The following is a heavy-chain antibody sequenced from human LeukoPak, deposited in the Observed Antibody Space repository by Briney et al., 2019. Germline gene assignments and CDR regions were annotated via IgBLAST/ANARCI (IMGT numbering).Heavy chain of an antibody. D-gene: IGHD5-18*01. CDR1: GYTFTGYY. CDR2: INPNSGGT. Sequence: ASVTVSCKASGYTFTGYYMHWVRQAPGQGLEWMGWINPNSGGTNYAQKFQGRVTMTRDTSISTAYMELSRLRSDDTAVYYCARDAIIGYSYNWFDHWGQGTLVTVSS. J-gene: IGHJ5*02. V-gene: IGHV1-2*02. CDR3: ARDAIIGYSYNWFDH.